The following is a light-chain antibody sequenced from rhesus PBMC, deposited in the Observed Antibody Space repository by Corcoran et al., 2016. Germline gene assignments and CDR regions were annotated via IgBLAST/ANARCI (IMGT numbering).Light chain of an antibody. V-gene: IGKV7-13*01. J-gene: IGKJ1*01. Sequence: DIVLTQSPASLAVSPGQRVTITCRASESVNFFGINLIHWYQQKPGQPPKLLNYQGSNKNAEVPARFSAIGSRTKFTLTINPVEADDAADYYCLQSKNSPRTFGQGTKVEIK. CDR2: QGS. CDR3: LQSKNSPRT. CDR1: ESVNFFGINL.